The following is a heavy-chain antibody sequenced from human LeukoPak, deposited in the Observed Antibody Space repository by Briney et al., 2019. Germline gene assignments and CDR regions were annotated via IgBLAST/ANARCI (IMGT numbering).Heavy chain of an antibody. CDR2: IIPIFGTA. CDR3: ARENDYGDYGSFDI. J-gene: IGHJ3*02. V-gene: IGHV1-69*13. Sequence: AAVNVSCKASGGTFTSYAISWVRHATGQGLEWMGGIIPIFGTANYAQKFQGRVAIPADESTSTAYMELSSLRSEDTAVYYCARENDYGDYGSFDIWGQGTMVTVSS. CDR1: GGTFTSYA. D-gene: IGHD4-17*01.